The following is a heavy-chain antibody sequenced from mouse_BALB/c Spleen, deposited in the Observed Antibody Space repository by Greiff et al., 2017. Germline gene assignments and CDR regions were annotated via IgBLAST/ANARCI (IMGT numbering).Heavy chain of an antibody. V-gene: IGHV5-12-1*01. J-gene: IGHJ3*01. CDR2: LSSGGGST. CDR3: ARRLTGTGFAY. Sequence: EVQGVESGGGLVKPGGSLKLSCAASGFAFSSYDMSWVRQTPEKRLEWVAYLSSGGGSTYYPDTVKGRFTISRDNAKNALYLKMSSLKSEDTAMYYCARRLTGTGFAYWGQGTLVTVSA. D-gene: IGHD4-1*01. CDR1: GFAFSSYD.